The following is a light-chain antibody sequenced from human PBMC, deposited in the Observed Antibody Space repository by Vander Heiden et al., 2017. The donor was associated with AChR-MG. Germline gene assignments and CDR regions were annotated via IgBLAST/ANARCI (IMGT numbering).Light chain of an antibody. J-gene: IGKJ1*01. Sequence: EVVLTQSPATLSLSPGQSATLSCRASQSVSSNYIVWYQQKPGQAPRFLIYGASKRATGTPDRFSGDGSGTDFTLTISRREPEDFAVYYCQHYGASPTWTFGQGTKVEIK. V-gene: IGKV3-20*01. CDR2: GAS. CDR3: QHYGASPTWT. CDR1: QSVSSNY.